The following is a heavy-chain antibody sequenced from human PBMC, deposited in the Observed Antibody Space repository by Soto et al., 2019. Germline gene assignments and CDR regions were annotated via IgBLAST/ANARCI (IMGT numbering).Heavy chain of an antibody. V-gene: IGHV4-4*07. Sequence: KASETLSLTCTVSGGAISTYYWTWIGQPAGKGLEWIGRIYSSGSTKYNPSLQSRVTMSLDTSNNQFSLRLTSVTAADTAVYYCARGQRFSDWFDPWGQGTLVTVSS. CDR3: ARGQRFSDWFDP. CDR2: IYSSGST. D-gene: IGHD3-3*01. J-gene: IGHJ5*02. CDR1: GGAISTYY.